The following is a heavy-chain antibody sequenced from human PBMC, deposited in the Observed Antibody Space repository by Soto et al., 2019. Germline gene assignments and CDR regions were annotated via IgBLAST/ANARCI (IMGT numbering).Heavy chain of an antibody. J-gene: IGHJ5*02. D-gene: IGHD2-15*01. CDR2: MYHSGST. CDR1: GGSISSSNW. V-gene: IGHV4-4*02. CDR3: ARAHCSGGSCYSVQHWFDP. Sequence: QVQLQESGPGLVKPSGTLCLTCAVSGGSISSSNWWSWVRQPPGKGLEWIGEMYHSGSTNHNPSLKSRVTISVDKSKNQFSLKLSSVTAADTAVYYCARAHCSGGSCYSVQHWFDPWGQGTLVTVSS.